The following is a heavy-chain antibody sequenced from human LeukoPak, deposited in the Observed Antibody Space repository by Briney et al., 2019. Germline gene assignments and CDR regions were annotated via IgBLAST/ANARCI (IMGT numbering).Heavy chain of an antibody. D-gene: IGHD3-16*01. J-gene: IGHJ4*02. Sequence: PSETLSLTCTVSGGSISGREYYWSWIRQHPGKGLEWIGYIYYSGNTYYNPSLKSRVTISLDTSKNKFSLRLSSVTAADTAVYYCARALKYPGETGFDYWGQGTLVTVSS. CDR3: ARALKYPGETGFDY. CDR2: IYYSGNT. CDR1: GGSISGREYY. V-gene: IGHV4-31*03.